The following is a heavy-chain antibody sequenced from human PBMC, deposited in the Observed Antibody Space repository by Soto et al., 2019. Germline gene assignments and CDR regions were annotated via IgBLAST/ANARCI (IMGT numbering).Heavy chain of an antibody. V-gene: IGHV3-30*03. Sequence: QVQLVESGGGVVQPGRSLRLSCAASGFTFSSYGMHWVRQAPGKGLEWVAIISYDGSNKYYADSVKGRFTISRDNSKNTVYLQMNSLRAEYTAVYYCASRTNSLSGWWFDPWGQGTLVTVSS. D-gene: IGHD6-19*01. CDR2: ISYDGSNK. CDR1: GFTFSSYG. J-gene: IGHJ5*02. CDR3: ASRTNSLSGWWFDP.